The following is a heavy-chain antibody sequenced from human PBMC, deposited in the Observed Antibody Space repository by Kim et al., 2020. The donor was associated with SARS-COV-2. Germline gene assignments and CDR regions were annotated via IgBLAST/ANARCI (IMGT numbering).Heavy chain of an antibody. CDR3: VRRVRGYTFGHQGPVDY. Sequence: SETLSLTCTVSNDSVSNNDYYWGWIRQSPGKGLEWIGNSFYTGSTYYNPSLQSRLTISVDTSKNQFSLELGSVTAADTAVYYCVRRVRGYTFGHQGPVDYWGQGTLVTVSS. J-gene: IGHJ4*02. CDR1: NDSVSNNDYY. V-gene: IGHV4-39*01. CDR2: SFYTGST. D-gene: IGHD5-18*01.